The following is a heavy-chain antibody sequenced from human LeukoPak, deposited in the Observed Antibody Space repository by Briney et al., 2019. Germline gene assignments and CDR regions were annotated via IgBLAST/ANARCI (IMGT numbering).Heavy chain of an antibody. CDR1: GFTFSSYS. Sequence: PGGSLRLSCAASGFTFSSYSMNWVRQAPGKGLEWVSYISSSSSTIYYADSVKGRFTVSRDNAKNSLYLQMNSLRAEDTAVYYCARGVPYSGSYPFDYWGQGTLVTVSS. D-gene: IGHD1-26*01. V-gene: IGHV3-48*01. CDR2: ISSSSSTI. CDR3: ARGVPYSGSYPFDY. J-gene: IGHJ4*02.